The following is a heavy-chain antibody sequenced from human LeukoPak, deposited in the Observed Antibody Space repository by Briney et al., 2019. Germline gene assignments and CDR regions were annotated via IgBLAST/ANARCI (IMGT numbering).Heavy chain of an antibody. CDR3: AREGKPSSYYYGMDV. J-gene: IGHJ6*02. Sequence: PGGSLRLSCAASGFTVGSSYMSWVRQAPGKGLEWVSVIYSGGSTYYADSVKGRFTISRDNSKNTLYLQMNSLRAEDTAVYYCAREGKPSSYYYGMDVWGQGTTVTVSS. V-gene: IGHV3-66*02. CDR2: IYSGGST. CDR1: GFTVGSSY.